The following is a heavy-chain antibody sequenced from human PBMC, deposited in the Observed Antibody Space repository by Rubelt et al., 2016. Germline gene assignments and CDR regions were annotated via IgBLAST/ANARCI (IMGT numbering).Heavy chain of an antibody. CDR2: IKGKTDGGTT. CDR3: TTDRYYYDSSGFPWFDP. CDR1: GFTFSNAW. D-gene: IGHD3-22*01. J-gene: IGHJ5*02. Sequence: SLRLSCAASGFTFSNAWMSWVRQAPGKGLEWVGRIKGKTDGGTTDYAAPVKGRFTISREDSKNTLYLQMNSLKTEDTAVYYCTTDRYYYDSSGFPWFDPWGQGALFTVSS. V-gene: IGHV3-15*01.